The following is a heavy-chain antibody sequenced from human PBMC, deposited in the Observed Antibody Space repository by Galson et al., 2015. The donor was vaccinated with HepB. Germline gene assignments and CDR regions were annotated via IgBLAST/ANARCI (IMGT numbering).Heavy chain of an antibody. J-gene: IGHJ4*02. D-gene: IGHD2-2*02. V-gene: IGHV1-58*02. CDR1: GFTFTSSA. CDR2: IVVGSGNT. Sequence: SVKVSCKASGFTFTSSAMQWVRQARGQRLEWIGWIVVGSGNTNYAQKFQERVTITRDKSTSTAYMELSSLRSEDTAVYYCAAQIYCSSTSCYTDGALDYWGQGTLVTVSS. CDR3: AAQIYCSSTSCYTDGALDY.